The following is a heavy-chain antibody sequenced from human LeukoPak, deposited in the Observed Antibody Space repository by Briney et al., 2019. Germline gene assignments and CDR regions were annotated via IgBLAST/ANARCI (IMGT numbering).Heavy chain of an antibody. D-gene: IGHD3-10*01. CDR1: GGSISTYY. J-gene: IGHJ3*02. CDR3: ARDSRRELLHAFDI. Sequence: SETLSLTCTVSGGSISTYYWSWIRQPPGKGLEWIGYIYYSGSTKYNPSLKSRVTISVDTSKNQFSLKLSSVTAADTAVYYCARDSRRELLHAFDIWGQGTMVTVSA. V-gene: IGHV4-59*01. CDR2: IYYSGST.